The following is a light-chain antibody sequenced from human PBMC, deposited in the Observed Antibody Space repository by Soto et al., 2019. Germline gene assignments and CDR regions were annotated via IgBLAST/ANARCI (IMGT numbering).Light chain of an antibody. CDR3: GTWDTGLSAVV. Sequence: QSVLTQPPSVSAAPGQKVTISCTGSSSNIGNSYVYWYQQGPATAPQLLIFENNKRPSGIPDRVSGSKSGTSATLVITGLQAGAEAYYQCGTWDTGLSAVVFGSGTKLTVL. CDR1: SSNIGNSY. J-gene: IGLJ3*02. CDR2: ENN. V-gene: IGLV1-51*02.